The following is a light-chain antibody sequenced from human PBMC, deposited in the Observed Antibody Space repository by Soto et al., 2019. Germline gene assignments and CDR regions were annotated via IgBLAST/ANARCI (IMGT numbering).Light chain of an antibody. V-gene: IGKV1-39*01. CDR1: QSISRH. J-gene: IGKJ4*01. Sequence: DIQMTQSPSSLSASVGDRVTINCRASQSISRHLNWYQQKPGKAPKVLIYAASSLQSGVPSRFSGSGSGTDFTLTINSLQPEDFATYYCQQSYSMPTFGGGTKVEIK. CDR2: AAS. CDR3: QQSYSMPT.